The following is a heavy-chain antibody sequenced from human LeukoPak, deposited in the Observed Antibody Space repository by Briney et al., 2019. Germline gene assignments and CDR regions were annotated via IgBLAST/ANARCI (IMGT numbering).Heavy chain of an antibody. Sequence: GGSLRLSCAASGFTFSSYSMNWVRQAPGKGLEWVSSISSSSSYIYYADSVKGRFTISRDSPKNTLYLQMNSLRAEDTAVYFCAKRGVVIRVILVGFHKEAYYFDSWGQGALVTVSS. J-gene: IGHJ4*02. CDR2: ISSSSSYI. CDR3: AKRGVVIRVILVGFHKEAYYFDS. CDR1: GFTFSSYS. D-gene: IGHD3-22*01. V-gene: IGHV3-21*04.